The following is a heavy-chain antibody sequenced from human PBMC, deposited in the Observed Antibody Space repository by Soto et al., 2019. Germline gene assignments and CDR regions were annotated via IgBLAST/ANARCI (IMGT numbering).Heavy chain of an antibody. J-gene: IGHJ5*02. CDR3: ARDSAKNYDYVWGSYRYGWFDP. CDR2: ISYDGSNK. Sequence: GGSLRLSCAASGFTFSSYAMHWVRQAPGKGLEWVAVISYDGSNKYYADSVKGRFTISRDNSKNTLYLQMNSLRAEDTAVYYCARDSAKNYDYVWGSYRYGWFDPWGQGTLVTVSS. V-gene: IGHV3-30-3*01. CDR1: GFTFSSYA. D-gene: IGHD3-16*02.